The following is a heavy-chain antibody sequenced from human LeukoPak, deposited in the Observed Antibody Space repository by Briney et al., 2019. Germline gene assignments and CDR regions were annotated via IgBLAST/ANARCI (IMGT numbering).Heavy chain of an antibody. Sequence: GGSLRLSCAASGFTFSSYAMSWVRQAPGKGLEWVSAISGSGGSTYYADPVKGRFTISRDNSKNTLYLQINSLRAEDTAVYYCAKFVLRFLEWLLLNGMDVWGQGTTVTVSS. CDR1: GFTFSSYA. D-gene: IGHD3-3*01. V-gene: IGHV3-23*01. J-gene: IGHJ6*02. CDR2: ISGSGGST. CDR3: AKFVLRFLEWLLLNGMDV.